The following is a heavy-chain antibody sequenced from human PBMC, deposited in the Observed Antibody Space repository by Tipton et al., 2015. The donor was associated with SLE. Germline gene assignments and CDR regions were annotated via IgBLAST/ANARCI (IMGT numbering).Heavy chain of an antibody. CDR2: MWYDGSNK. D-gene: IGHD2-15*01. CDR3: ARDYVVVAATHYYYYGMDV. J-gene: IGHJ6*02. V-gene: IGHV3-33*01. Sequence: SLRLSCAASGFTFSSYGMHWVRQAPGKGLEWVAVMWYDGSNKYYADSVKGRVTISRDNSKNSLYLQMNSLRAEDTAVYYCARDYVVVAATHYYYYGMDVWGQGSTVTVSS. CDR1: GFTFSSYG.